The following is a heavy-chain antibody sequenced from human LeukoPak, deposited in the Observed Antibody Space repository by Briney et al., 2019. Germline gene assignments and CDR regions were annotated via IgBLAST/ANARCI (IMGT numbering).Heavy chain of an antibody. CDR2: IYYSGNT. V-gene: IGHV4-39*07. J-gene: IGHJ4*02. Sequence: PSETLSLTCTVSGGSISNYYWGWIRQDPGKGLEWIGSIYYSGNTYYNSSLKSRVTISLDTSKNQFSLNLFSVTAADTAMYYCTRANGYGLTDYWGQGTLVTVSS. CDR3: TRANGYGLTDY. D-gene: IGHD3-10*01. CDR1: GGSISNYY.